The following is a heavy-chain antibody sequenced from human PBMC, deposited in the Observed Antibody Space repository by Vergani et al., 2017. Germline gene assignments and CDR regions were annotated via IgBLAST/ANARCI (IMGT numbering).Heavy chain of an antibody. CDR1: GFTFSSYA. V-gene: IGHV3-30-3*01. Sequence: QVQLVESGGGVVQPGRSLRLSCAASGFTFSSYAMHWVRQAPGKGLEWVAVISYDGSNKYYADSVKGRFTISRDNSKNTLYLQMNSLRAEDTAVYYCARDGGMDYWGQGTLVTVSS. CDR2: ISYDGSNK. CDR3: ARDGGMDY. D-gene: IGHD3-16*01. J-gene: IGHJ4*02.